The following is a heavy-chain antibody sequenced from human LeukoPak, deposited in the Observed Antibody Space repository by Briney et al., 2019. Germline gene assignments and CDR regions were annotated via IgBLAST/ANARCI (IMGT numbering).Heavy chain of an antibody. D-gene: IGHD2/OR15-2a*01. CDR1: GFPFSNAW. CDR2: IKSKTDGRTT. Sequence: GGSLRLSCAASGFPFSNAWLSWVRQAPGKGLEWIGRIKSKTDGRTTDYAAPVKGRFTISRDDSKNTLYLQMNSLKTEDTALYYCTTDVNWGQGTLVTVSS. V-gene: IGHV3-15*01. J-gene: IGHJ4*02. CDR3: TTDVN.